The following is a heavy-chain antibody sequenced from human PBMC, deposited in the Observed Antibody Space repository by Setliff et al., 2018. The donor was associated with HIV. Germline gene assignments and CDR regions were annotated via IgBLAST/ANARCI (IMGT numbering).Heavy chain of an antibody. Sequence: GSLRLSCEASGFTFSTYSMNWVRRAPGKGLEWVSSISSSSRSKYYAASVKGRFTISRDNAKNSLYLQMNSLRAEDTAVYYCARPNYYDSSGSFDYWGQGTLVTASS. V-gene: IGHV3-21*06. CDR2: ISSSSRSK. CDR1: GFTFSTYS. CDR3: ARPNYYDSSGSFDY. J-gene: IGHJ4*02. D-gene: IGHD3-22*01.